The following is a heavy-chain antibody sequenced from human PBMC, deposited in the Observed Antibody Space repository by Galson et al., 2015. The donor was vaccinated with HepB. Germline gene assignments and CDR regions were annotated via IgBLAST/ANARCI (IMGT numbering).Heavy chain of an antibody. CDR3: VCLVSYVLDTFDY. D-gene: IGHD3-16*01. Sequence: SLRLSCAASTFIFSTYTMSWVRQAPGKGLEWVSYISSSSTTIYYADSVKGRFTISRDNAKDSLYLQMNSLRAEDTAVYYCVCLVSYVLDTFDYWGQGTLVTVSS. J-gene: IGHJ4*02. CDR2: ISSSSTTI. CDR1: TFIFSTYT. V-gene: IGHV3-48*04.